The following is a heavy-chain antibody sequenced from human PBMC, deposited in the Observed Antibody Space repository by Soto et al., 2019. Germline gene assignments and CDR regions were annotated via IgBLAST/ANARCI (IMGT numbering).Heavy chain of an antibody. J-gene: IGHJ4*02. Sequence: VGSLRLSCAASGFTFSNYRMNWVRQAPGKGLEWIASISKTGDTIYYADSVKGRFTISRDDAKNSLFLQMNGLRDEDTAVYYCATLIQKVISTSVDYWGQGTLVTVSS. V-gene: IGHV3-48*02. CDR2: ISKTGDTI. D-gene: IGHD3-16*02. CDR1: GFTFSNYR. CDR3: ATLIQKVISTSVDY.